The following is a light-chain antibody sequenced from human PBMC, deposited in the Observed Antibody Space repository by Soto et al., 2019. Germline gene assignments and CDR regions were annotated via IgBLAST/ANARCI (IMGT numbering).Light chain of an antibody. J-gene: IGLJ1*01. Sequence: QSALTQPASVSGSPGQSITISCAGTSSDIGHYDYVSWYQQHPGKAPKLMIYHVTYRPSGVSNRYSGSKSGNSASLTISGLQADDEADYYCCSLTTSHTYVFGSGTKVTV. V-gene: IGLV2-14*03. CDR2: HVT. CDR1: SSDIGHYDY. CDR3: CSLTTSHTYV.